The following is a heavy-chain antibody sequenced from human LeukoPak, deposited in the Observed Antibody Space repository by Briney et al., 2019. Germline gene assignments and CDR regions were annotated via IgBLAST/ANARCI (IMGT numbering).Heavy chain of an antibody. D-gene: IGHD3-10*01. V-gene: IGHV3-30-3*01. CDR3: ARGLGGSPPDY. Sequence: HPGRSLRLSCAASGFTFSSYAMHWVRQAPGKGLEWVAVISYDGSNKYYADSVKGRFTISRDNSKNTLYLQMNSLRAEDTAVYYCARGLGGSPPDYWGQGTLVTVSS. CDR1: GFTFSSYA. CDR2: ISYDGSNK. J-gene: IGHJ4*02.